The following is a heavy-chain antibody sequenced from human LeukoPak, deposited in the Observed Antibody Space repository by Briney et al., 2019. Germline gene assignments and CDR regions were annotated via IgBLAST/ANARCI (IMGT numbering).Heavy chain of an antibody. CDR2: ISAYNGNT. Sequence: ASVKVSCKASGYTFTSYGISWVRQAPGQGLEWMGWISAYNGNTNYAQKLQGRVTMTTDTSTSTAYMELRSLRSDDTAVYSCARDTYYDFWSGYHFYFDYWGQGTLVTVSS. D-gene: IGHD3-3*01. CDR1: GYTFTSYG. J-gene: IGHJ4*02. CDR3: ARDTYYDFWSGYHFYFDY. V-gene: IGHV1-18*01.